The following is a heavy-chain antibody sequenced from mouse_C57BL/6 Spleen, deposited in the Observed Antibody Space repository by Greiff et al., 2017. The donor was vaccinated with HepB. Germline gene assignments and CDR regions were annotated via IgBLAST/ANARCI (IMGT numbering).Heavy chain of an antibody. Sequence: QVQLQQSGPELVKPGASVKISCKASGYAFSSSWMHWVKQRPGKGLEWIGRIYPGDGDTNYNGKFKGKATLTADKSSSTAYMQLSSLTSEDSAVYFCAPDYDGWFGDWGQGTLVTVSA. CDR2: IYPGDGDT. CDR1: GYAFSSSW. CDR3: APDYDGWFGD. V-gene: IGHV1-82*01. J-gene: IGHJ3*01. D-gene: IGHD2-4*01.